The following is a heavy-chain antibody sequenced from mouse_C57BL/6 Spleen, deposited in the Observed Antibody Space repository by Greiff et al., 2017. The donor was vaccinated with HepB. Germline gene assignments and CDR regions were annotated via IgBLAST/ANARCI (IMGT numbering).Heavy chain of an antibody. V-gene: IGHV1-50*01. CDR3: ARRGYYGSYY. CDR2: IDPSDSYT. Sequence: QVQLQQSGAELVKPGASVKLSCKASGYTFTSYWMQWVKQRPGQGLEWIGEIDPSDSYTNYNQKFKGKATLTVDTSSSTAYMQLSSLTSEDSAVYYCARRGYYGSYYWGQGTTLTVSS. CDR1: GYTFTSYW. J-gene: IGHJ2*01. D-gene: IGHD1-1*01.